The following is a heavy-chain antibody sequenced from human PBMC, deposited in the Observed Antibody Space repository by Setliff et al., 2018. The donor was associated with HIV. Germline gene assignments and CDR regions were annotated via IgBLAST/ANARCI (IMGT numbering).Heavy chain of an antibody. V-gene: IGHV4-39*02. CDR3: TREGRGDPAMATTRIDY. J-gene: IGHJ4*02. CDR2: IYYTGFA. D-gene: IGHD1-1*01. CDR1: GDSISSGSYF. Sequence: PSETLSLTCSVSGDSISSGSYFWGWIRQTPGKGLEWIGNIYYTGFAYYNPSLKSRVTISLDTSKTNFSLNLTSVTDADTAVYFCTREGRGDPAMATTRIDYWGQGKLVTVSS.